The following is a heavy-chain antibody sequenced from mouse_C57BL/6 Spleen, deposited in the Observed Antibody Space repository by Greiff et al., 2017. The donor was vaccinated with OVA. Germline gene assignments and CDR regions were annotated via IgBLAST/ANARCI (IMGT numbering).Heavy chain of an antibody. CDR2: INPYNGDT. J-gene: IGHJ4*01. CDR3: ARSKDYIWAMDY. CDR1: GYSFTGYF. Sequence: EVMLVESGPELVKPGDSVKISCKASGYSFTGYFMNWVMQSHGKSLEWIGRINPYNGDTFYNQKFKGKATLTVDKSSSTAHMELRSLTSEDSAVYYCARSKDYIWAMDYWGQGTSVTVSS. V-gene: IGHV1-20*01. D-gene: IGHD2-12*01.